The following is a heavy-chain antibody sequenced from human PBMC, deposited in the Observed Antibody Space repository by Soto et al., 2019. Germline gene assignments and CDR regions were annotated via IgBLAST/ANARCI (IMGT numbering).Heavy chain of an antibody. Sequence: QVQLQQSGPRLVKPSETLSLTCTFSVGPDSSHNWAWIRQPPGRGLEWIGYVYSTGGTGYNPSLNSRVTISADRSTNHISLTLSSVPAADTAIYSCVRQGIGTQHGLVDVWGQGTSVTVSS. J-gene: IGHJ6*02. D-gene: IGHD3-10*01. CDR2: VYSTGGT. CDR1: VGPDSSHN. CDR3: VRQGIGTQHGLVDV. V-gene: IGHV4-59*08.